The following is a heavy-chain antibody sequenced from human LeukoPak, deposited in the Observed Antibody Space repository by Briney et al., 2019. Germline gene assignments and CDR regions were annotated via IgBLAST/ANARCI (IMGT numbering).Heavy chain of an antibody. Sequence: PGRSLRLSCAASGFTFSSYAMHWVRQAPGKGLEWVAVISYDGSNKYYADSVKGRFTISRDNSKNTLYLQMNSLRAEDTAVYYCARDLFAADYYYYYGMDVWGQGTTVTVSS. CDR1: GFTFSSYA. V-gene: IGHV3-30*04. CDR2: ISYDGSNK. J-gene: IGHJ6*02. D-gene: IGHD3-3*01. CDR3: ARDLFAADYYYYYGMDV.